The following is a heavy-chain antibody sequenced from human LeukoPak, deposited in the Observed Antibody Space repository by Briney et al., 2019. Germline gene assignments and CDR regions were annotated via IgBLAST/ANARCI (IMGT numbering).Heavy chain of an antibody. CDR2: IIPIFATA. Sequence: SVKVSCKASGGTFSSYAISWVRQAPGQGLEWMGGIIPIFATANYAQKFQGRVTITADESTSTAYMELSSLRSEYTAVYYCARGPITTRSHFDYWGQGTLVTVSS. CDR3: ARGPITTRSHFDY. V-gene: IGHV1-69*13. J-gene: IGHJ4*02. D-gene: IGHD3-22*01. CDR1: GGTFSSYA.